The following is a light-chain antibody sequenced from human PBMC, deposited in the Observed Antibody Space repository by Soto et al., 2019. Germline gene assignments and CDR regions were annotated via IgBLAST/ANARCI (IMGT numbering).Light chain of an antibody. CDR2: GAS. V-gene: IGKV3-20*01. CDR1: QSVSTD. CDR3: QQYGSSPSIT. J-gene: IGKJ5*01. Sequence: EIVLTQSPATLSLSPGERATLSCRASQSVSTDLAWYQQRPGHAPRLLIYGASSRATGIPGRFSGSGSGTDFTLTISRLEPEDFAVYYCQQYGSSPSITFGQGTRLEI.